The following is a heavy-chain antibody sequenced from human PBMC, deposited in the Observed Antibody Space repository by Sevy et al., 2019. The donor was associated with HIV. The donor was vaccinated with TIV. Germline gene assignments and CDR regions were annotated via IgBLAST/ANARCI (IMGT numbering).Heavy chain of an antibody. CDR2: INHSGST. CDR3: ARGPGVGAVDY. D-gene: IGHD1-26*01. J-gene: IGHJ4*02. Sequence: SETLSLSCAVYGGSFSGYYWSWIHRPPGKGLEWIGEINHSGSTNYNPSLKSRVTISVDTSKNQFSLKLSSVTAADTAVYYCARGPGVGAVDYWVQGTLVTVSS. V-gene: IGHV4-34*01. CDR1: GGSFSGYY.